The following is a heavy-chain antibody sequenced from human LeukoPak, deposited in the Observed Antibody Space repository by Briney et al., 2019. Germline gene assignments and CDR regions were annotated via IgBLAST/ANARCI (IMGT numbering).Heavy chain of an antibody. CDR3: AKRLGYWLSVSPIDY. V-gene: IGHV3-23*01. Sequence: PGGSLRLSCAASGFTFSSYGMSWVRQAPGKGLEWVSAISGSGGSTYYADSVKGRFTISRDNSKNTLYLQMNSLRAEDTAVYHCAKRLGYWLSVSPIDYLGQGTLVTVSS. CDR1: GFTFSSYG. J-gene: IGHJ4*02. CDR2: ISGSGGST. D-gene: IGHD2-2*03.